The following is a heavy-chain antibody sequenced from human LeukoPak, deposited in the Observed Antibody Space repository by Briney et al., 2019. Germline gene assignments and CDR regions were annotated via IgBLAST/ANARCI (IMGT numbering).Heavy chain of an antibody. Sequence: VASVKVSCKASGYTFTTLDINWVRQAPGQGLEWMGWINPKSGYTGYAQKFQGRITITRDTSTSTAYMELSSLRSEDTAVYYCARGLYGSGSEDAFDIWGQGTMVTVSS. V-gene: IGHV1-8*03. CDR3: ARGLYGSGSEDAFDI. CDR2: INPKSGYT. D-gene: IGHD3-10*01. CDR1: GYTFTTLD. J-gene: IGHJ3*02.